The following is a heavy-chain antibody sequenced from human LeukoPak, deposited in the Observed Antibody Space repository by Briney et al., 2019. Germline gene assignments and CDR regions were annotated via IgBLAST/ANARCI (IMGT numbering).Heavy chain of an antibody. D-gene: IGHD3-9*01. V-gene: IGHV4-61*02. CDR2: IYTSGTT. CDR3: ARGSYRRYFDWLSPYYYYMDV. CDR1: GGSLSSGSYY. Sequence: SETLSLTCTVSGGSLSSGSYYWSWIRQPAGKGLEWIGRIYTSGTTNYNPSLKSRVTISVDTSKNQFSLKLSSVTAADTAVYYCARGSYRRYFDWLSPYYYYMDVWGKGTTVTVSS. J-gene: IGHJ6*03.